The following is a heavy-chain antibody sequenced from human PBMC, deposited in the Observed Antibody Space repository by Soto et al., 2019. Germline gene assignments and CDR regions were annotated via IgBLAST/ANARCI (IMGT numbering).Heavy chain of an antibody. CDR3: ARERLRTGDY. V-gene: IGHV3-11*01. CDR1: GFTFSDYY. Sequence: GGSLRLSCAASGFTFSDYYMSWLRQAPGKWLEWVSYISSSGTTIYHADSVKGRFTISRDNAKNSLYLQMNSLRAEDTAVYYCARERLRTGDYWGQGXLVTVYS. D-gene: IGHD3-3*01. J-gene: IGHJ4*02. CDR2: ISSSGTTI.